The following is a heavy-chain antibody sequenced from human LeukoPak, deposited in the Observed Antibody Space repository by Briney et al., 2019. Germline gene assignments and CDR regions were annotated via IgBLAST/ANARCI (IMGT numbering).Heavy chain of an antibody. V-gene: IGHV1-2*02. J-gene: IGHJ5*01. D-gene: IGHD6-6*01. Sequence: ASVKVSRKASGDIFIVYNIHWVRQAPGQGLEWMGWINPNTGDTNFAQKFQGRVTVTRDTSISTAYMELSSLRFDDTAVYYCTREIAARPQVVWFDSWGQGTLVSVSS. CDR1: GDIFIVYN. CDR2: INPNTGDT. CDR3: TREIAARPQVVWFDS.